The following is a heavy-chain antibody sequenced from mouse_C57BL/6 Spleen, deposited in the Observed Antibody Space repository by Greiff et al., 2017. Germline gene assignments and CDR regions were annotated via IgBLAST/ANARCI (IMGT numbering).Heavy chain of an antibody. CDR3: AKKDYREYAMDY. D-gene: IGHD2-4*01. CDR1: GFSLTSYG. Sequence: QVHVKQSGPGLVQPSQCLSITCTVSGFSLTSYGVYWVRQPPGKGLEWLGVIWSGGSTDYYAAFMSRLSITKDNSKSQFFFKMNSLQADDTAIYYCAKKDYREYAMDYWGQGTSVTVSS. J-gene: IGHJ4*01. CDR2: IWSGGST. V-gene: IGHV2-5*01.